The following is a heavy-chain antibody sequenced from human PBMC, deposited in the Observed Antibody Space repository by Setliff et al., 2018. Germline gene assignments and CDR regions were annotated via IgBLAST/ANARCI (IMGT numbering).Heavy chain of an antibody. Sequence: CAASGFIFSTYWMSRVRQAPGKGLEWVANIKQDGSDKYYVDSVKGRFTISRDNAKNSLYLQMNSLRAEDTAVYYCARLRKDYGDYYYFDYWGQGTLVTVSS. CDR1: GFIFSTYW. CDR3: ARLRKDYGDYYYFDY. D-gene: IGHD4-17*01. V-gene: IGHV3-7*01. J-gene: IGHJ4*02. CDR2: IKQDGSDK.